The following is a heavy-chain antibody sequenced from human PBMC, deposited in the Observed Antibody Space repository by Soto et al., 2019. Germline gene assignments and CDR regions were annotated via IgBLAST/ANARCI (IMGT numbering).Heavy chain of an antibody. CDR2: INPSCGST. Sequence: ASVNVSCKSSGYTFTSYYIHWVRQAPGQGLECMGIINPSCGSTNYAQKFQGRVTMTRDTSTSTVYMELSSLRSEDTAVYYCARWVGATPFGMDVWGQGTTVTVSS. CDR1: GYTFTSYY. D-gene: IGHD1-26*01. V-gene: IGHV1-46*01. CDR3: ARWVGATPFGMDV. J-gene: IGHJ6*02.